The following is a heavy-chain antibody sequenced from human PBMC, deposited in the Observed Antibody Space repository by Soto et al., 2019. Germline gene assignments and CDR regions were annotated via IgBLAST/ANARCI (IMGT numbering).Heavy chain of an antibody. CDR3: AKDRIPSTVTTTGYFDY. D-gene: IGHD4-17*01. V-gene: IGHV3-23*01. CDR2: ISGSGGST. J-gene: IGHJ4*02. CDR1: GFTFSSYA. Sequence: GGSLRLSCAASGFTFSSYAMSWVRQAPGKGLEWVSAISGSGGSTYYADSVKGRFTISRDNSKSTLYLQMNSLRAEDTAVYYCAKDRIPSTVTTTGYFDYWGQGTLVTVSS.